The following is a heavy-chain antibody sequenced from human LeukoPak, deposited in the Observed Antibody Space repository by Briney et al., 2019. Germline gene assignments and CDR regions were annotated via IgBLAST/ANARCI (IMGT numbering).Heavy chain of an antibody. D-gene: IGHD3-10*01. CDR3: ARGDYYGSGGFGMDV. Sequence: ASVEVSCKASGYSFTNYAIHWVRQAPGQRPEWMGWSNVGNGNTKYSQEFQGRVTFTRDTSANTAYMQLSRLRSEDMGVYYCARGDYYGSGGFGMDVWGQGTAVTVSS. J-gene: IGHJ6*02. V-gene: IGHV1-3*02. CDR2: SNVGNGNT. CDR1: GYSFTNYA.